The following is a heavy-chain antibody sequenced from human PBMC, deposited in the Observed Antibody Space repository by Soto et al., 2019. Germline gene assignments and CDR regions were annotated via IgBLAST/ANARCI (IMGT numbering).Heavy chain of an antibody. CDR3: ARAGSGGGNWFDH. CDR2: ISYDGSNK. Sequence: QVQLVESGGGGVQPGRSLRLSCAASGFTFSSYAMHWVRQAPGKGLEWVAVISYDGSNKYYADSVKGRFTISRDNSKNTLYLRMSSLRAEDTSVYYCARAGSGGGNWFDHWGQGTLVTVSS. D-gene: IGHD1-26*01. J-gene: IGHJ5*02. V-gene: IGHV3-30-3*01. CDR1: GFTFSSYA.